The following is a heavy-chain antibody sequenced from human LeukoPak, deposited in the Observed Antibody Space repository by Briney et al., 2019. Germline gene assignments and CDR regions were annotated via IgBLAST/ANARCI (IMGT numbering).Heavy chain of an antibody. Sequence: GGSLRLSCAASGFTFSSYVMHWVRQAPGKGLEWVAIISYDGSNEYYADSVKGRFTISRDNAKNSLFLQMSSLRAEDAALYYCARAGYSSSWRERYKYYFDYWGQGTLVTVSS. CDR3: ARAGYSSSWRERYKYYFDY. CDR1: GFTFSSYV. J-gene: IGHJ4*02. D-gene: IGHD6-13*01. V-gene: IGHV3-30*04. CDR2: ISYDGSNE.